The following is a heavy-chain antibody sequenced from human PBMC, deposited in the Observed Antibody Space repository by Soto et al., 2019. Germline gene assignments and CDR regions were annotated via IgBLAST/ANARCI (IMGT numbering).Heavy chain of an antibody. Sequence: SETLSLTCTVSGGSISSYYWSWIRQPPGKGLEWIGYIYYSGSTNYNPSLKSRLTISVDTSKNQFSLNLRSVTAADTAVYYCASHRTFWPFDYWGQGTVVTVSS. CDR3: ASHRTFWPFDY. CDR1: GGSISSYY. CDR2: IYYSGST. J-gene: IGHJ4*02. V-gene: IGHV4-59*08. D-gene: IGHD2-8*01.